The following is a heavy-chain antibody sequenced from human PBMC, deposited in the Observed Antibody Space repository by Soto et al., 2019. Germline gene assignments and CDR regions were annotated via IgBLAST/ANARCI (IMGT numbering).Heavy chain of an antibody. CDR1: GFTFSDYY. Sequence: PGGSLRLSCAASGFTFSDYYMSWIRQAPGKGLEWVSYISSSSSYTNYADSVKGRFTISRDNAKNSLYLQMNSLRAEDTAVYYCERYGEIAAAAYYYYYGMDVWVQGTTVTVSS. V-gene: IGHV3-11*06. CDR2: ISSSSSYT. D-gene: IGHD6-13*01. J-gene: IGHJ6*02. CDR3: ERYGEIAAAAYYYYYGMDV.